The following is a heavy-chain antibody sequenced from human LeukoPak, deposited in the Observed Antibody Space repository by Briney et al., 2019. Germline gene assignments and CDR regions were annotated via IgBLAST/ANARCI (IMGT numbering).Heavy chain of an antibody. J-gene: IGHJ6*02. CDR1: GFTFDDYA. Sequence: GGSLRLSCAASGFTFDDYAMHWVRQAPGKGLEWVSGISWNSGSIGYADSVKGRFTISRDNAKNSLYLQMNSLRAEDTPLYYCAKDLYPENGYGMGVWGQGTTVTVSS. CDR3: AKDLYPENGYGMGV. CDR2: ISWNSGSI. V-gene: IGHV3-9*01. D-gene: IGHD2-15*01.